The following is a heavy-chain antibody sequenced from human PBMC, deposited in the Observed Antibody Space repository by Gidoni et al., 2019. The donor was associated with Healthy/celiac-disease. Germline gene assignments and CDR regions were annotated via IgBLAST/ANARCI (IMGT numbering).Heavy chain of an antibody. CDR1: GGSISRGGYY. CDR3: ARDAVPAAINWFDP. J-gene: IGHJ5*02. V-gene: IGHV4-31*03. Sequence: QVPLQESGPGLVKPSQTLSLTCTVSGGSISRGGYYWSWIRQHPGKGLEWIGYIYYSGSTYYNPSLKSRVTISVDTSKNQFSLKLSSVTAADTAVYYCARDAVPAAINWFDPWGQGTLVTVSS. CDR2: IYYSGST. D-gene: IGHD2-2*01.